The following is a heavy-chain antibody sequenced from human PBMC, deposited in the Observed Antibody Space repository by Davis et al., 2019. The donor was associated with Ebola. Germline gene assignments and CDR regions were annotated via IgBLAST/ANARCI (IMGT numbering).Heavy chain of an antibody. CDR1: GASISSYY. Sequence: PSETLSLTCSVSGASISSYYWSWIRQSPGGLEWIGNIYYSGITNYNPSLKSRVTISVDTSMKQFSLKLSSVTAADTAVYYCARSGYYYDTSGDYYDRGPDNAMDVWGQGTTVIVSS. CDR2: IYYSGIT. D-gene: IGHD3-22*01. J-gene: IGHJ6*02. CDR3: ARSGYYYDTSGDYYDRGPDNAMDV. V-gene: IGHV4-59*01.